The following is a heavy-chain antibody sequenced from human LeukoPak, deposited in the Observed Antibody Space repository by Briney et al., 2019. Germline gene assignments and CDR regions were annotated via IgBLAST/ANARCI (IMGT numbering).Heavy chain of an antibody. CDR2: IYYSGST. CDR3: AARTWELLTFDY. D-gene: IGHD1-26*01. CDR1: GGSISSGDYY. Sequence: PSETLSLTCTVSGGSISSGDYYWSWIRQPPGKGLEWIGYIYYSGSTYYNPSPKSRVTISVDTSKNQFSLKLSSVTAADTAVYYCAARTWELLTFDYWGQGTLATVSS. J-gene: IGHJ4*02. V-gene: IGHV4-30-4*01.